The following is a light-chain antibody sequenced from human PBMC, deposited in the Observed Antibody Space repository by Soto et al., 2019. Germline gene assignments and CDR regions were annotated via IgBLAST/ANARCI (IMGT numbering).Light chain of an antibody. CDR3: QQRSNWL. Sequence: EIVMTQSPVTLSVSPGERATLSCWAGQSISSYLAWYQHKPDQAPRLLIYDASNRATGIPARFSGSGSGTDFTLTISSLEPEDSAVYYCQQRSNWLFGPGTKVDIK. V-gene: IGKV3-11*01. CDR2: DAS. CDR1: QSISSY. J-gene: IGKJ3*01.